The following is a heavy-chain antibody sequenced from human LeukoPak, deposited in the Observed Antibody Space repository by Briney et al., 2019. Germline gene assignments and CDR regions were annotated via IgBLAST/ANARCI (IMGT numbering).Heavy chain of an antibody. D-gene: IGHD1-26*01. CDR2: INAGNGNT. CDR1: RGTFSSYA. CDR3: ARDSSGSYYRNWFDP. V-gene: IGHV1-3*03. Sequence: ASVKVSCKASRGTFSSYAMHWVRQAPGQRLEWMGWINAGNGNTKYSQEFQGRVTITRDTSASTAYVELGSLRSEDMAVYYCARDSSGSYYRNWFDPWGQGTLVTVSS. J-gene: IGHJ5*02.